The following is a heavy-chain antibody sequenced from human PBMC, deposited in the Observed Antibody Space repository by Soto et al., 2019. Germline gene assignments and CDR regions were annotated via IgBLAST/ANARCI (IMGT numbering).Heavy chain of an antibody. CDR3: ARDLARASGYYGMDV. V-gene: IGHV4-30-4*08. Sequence: SETLSLTCTVSGGSISSGDYYWXWIRQPPGKGLEWIGYINYSGSTYYNPSLKSRVTISVDTSKNQFSLKLSSATAADTAVYYCARDLARASGYYGMDVWGQGTTVTVSS. D-gene: IGHD3-3*01. J-gene: IGHJ6*02. CDR1: GGSISSGDYY. CDR2: INYSGST.